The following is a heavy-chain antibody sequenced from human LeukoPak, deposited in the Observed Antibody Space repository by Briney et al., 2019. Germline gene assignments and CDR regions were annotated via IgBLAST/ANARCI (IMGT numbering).Heavy chain of an antibody. J-gene: IGHJ4*02. V-gene: IGHV4-34*01. Sequence: SETLSLTSAVYGGSFSGYYWSWIRQPPGKGLEWIGEINHSGSTNYNPSLKSRVTISVDTSKNQFSLKLSSVTAADTAVYYCAREVVDIVATTLSYFDYWGQGTLVTVSS. CDR2: INHSGST. CDR1: GGSFSGYY. CDR3: AREVVDIVATTLSYFDY. D-gene: IGHD5-12*01.